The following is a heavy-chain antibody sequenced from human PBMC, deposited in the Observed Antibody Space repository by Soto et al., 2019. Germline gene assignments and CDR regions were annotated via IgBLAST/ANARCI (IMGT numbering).Heavy chain of an antibody. CDR2: IIPIFGTA. CDR1: GGTFSSYA. V-gene: IGHV1-69*13. CDR3: ASGLTTAIPVDFYSYYYGMDV. Sequence: ASVKVSCKASGGTFSSYAISWVRQAPGQGLEWMGGIIPIFGTANYAQKFQGRVTITADESTSTAYMELSSLRSEDTAVYYCASGLTTAIPVDFYSYYYGMDVWGQGTTVTVSS. D-gene: IGHD4-4*01. J-gene: IGHJ6*02.